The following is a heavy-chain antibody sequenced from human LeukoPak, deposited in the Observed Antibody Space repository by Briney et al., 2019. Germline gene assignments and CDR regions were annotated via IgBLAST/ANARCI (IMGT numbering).Heavy chain of an antibody. CDR3: ARHRSGGSQDDAFDI. Sequence: GGSLRLSCAASGFTFSSYAMNWVRQAPGKGLEYASSISYNGGSTYYANSVKGRFTISRDNSKNTLYLQMGSLRAEDTAVYYCARHRSGGSQDDAFDIWGQGTMVTVSS. CDR2: ISYNGGST. CDR1: GFTFSSYA. D-gene: IGHD2-15*01. V-gene: IGHV3-64*01. J-gene: IGHJ3*02.